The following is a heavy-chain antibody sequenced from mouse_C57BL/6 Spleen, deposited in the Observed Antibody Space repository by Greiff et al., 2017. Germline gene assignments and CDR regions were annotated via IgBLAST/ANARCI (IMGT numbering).Heavy chain of an antibody. V-gene: IGHV5-17*01. CDR2: ISSGSSTI. CDR3: ARDNPRFAY. CDR1: GFTFSDYG. D-gene: IGHD1-3*01. J-gene: IGHJ3*01. Sequence: VPRVESGGGLVKPGGSLKLSCAASGFTFSDYGMHWVRQAPEKGLEWVAYISSGSSTIYYADTVKGRFTISRDNAKNTLFLQMTSLRSEDTAMYYCARDNPRFAYWGQGTLVTVSA.